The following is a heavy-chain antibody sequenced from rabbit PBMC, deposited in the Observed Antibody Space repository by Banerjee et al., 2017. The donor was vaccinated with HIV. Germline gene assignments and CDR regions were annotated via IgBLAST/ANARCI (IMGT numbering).Heavy chain of an antibody. V-gene: IGHV1S28*01. CDR3: ARISRMLVVIDL. J-gene: IGHJ4*01. D-gene: IGHD4-2*01. Sequence: QSLEESGGDLVQPGGSLKLSCKASGFDFSSYGVSWVRQAPGKGLEWIGYITYGGSAYYASWVKGRFTISDHNAQNTLYLQLYSLTAADTATYFCARISRMLVVIDLWGPGTLVTVS. CDR1: GFDFSSYG. CDR2: ITYGGSA.